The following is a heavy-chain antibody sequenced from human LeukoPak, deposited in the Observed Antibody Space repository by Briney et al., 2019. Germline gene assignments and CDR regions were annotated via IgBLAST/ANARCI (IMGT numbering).Heavy chain of an antibody. Sequence: GASVKVSCKASGYTFTSYGISWVRQAPGQGLEWVGWINPNSGGTNYAQKFQGRVTMTRDTSISTAYMELSRLRSDDTAVYYCARGSPRAFDYWGQGTLVTVSS. CDR1: GYTFTSYG. J-gene: IGHJ4*02. CDR3: ARGSPRAFDY. V-gene: IGHV1-2*02. CDR2: INPNSGGT.